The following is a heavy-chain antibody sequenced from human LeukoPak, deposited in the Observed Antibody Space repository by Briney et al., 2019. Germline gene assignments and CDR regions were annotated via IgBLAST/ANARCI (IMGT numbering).Heavy chain of an antibody. CDR2: IYSGGST. D-gene: IGHD6-19*01. CDR3: ARDSGSLDY. CDR1: GFTFSSYA. J-gene: IGHJ4*02. Sequence: GGSLRLSCAASGFTFSSYAMSWVRQAPGKGLEWVSVIYSGGSTYYADSAKGRFTISRDNSKNTLYLQMNSLRAEDTAVYYCARDSGSLDYWGQGTLVTVSS. V-gene: IGHV3-53*01.